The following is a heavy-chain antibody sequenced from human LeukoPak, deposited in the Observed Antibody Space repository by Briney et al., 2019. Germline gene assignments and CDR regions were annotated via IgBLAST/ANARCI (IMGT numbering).Heavy chain of an antibody. Sequence: SETLSLTCDVSGYSIRTGHYWGWVRQPPGQDLEWIGRVYHSGSTYYNPSLQSRVNILVDTSKNQFSLSLTSVTAADTAVYYCARSYFSVGAFDIWGQGTMVTVSS. V-gene: IGHV4-38-2*01. CDR3: ARSYFSVGAFDI. CDR1: GYSIRTGHY. D-gene: IGHD2/OR15-2a*01. J-gene: IGHJ3*02. CDR2: VYHSGST.